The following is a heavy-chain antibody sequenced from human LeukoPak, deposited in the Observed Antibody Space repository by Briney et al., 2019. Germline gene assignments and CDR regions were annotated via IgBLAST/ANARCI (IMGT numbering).Heavy chain of an antibody. CDR1: GYTFTSYG. CDR3: ARTFIRLRYFDWSGYYFDY. CDR2: SGVYNGNT. V-gene: IGHV1-18*01. J-gene: IGHJ4*02. Sequence: GASGNVSFKSSGYTFTSYGFSWGRHPPGQGVGLMGCSGVYNGNTNYSHTLHGRVTITTCTATSTAYMYVKRLRTDDNAVYYCARTFIRLRYFDWSGYYFDYWGQGTLVTVSS. D-gene: IGHD3-9*01.